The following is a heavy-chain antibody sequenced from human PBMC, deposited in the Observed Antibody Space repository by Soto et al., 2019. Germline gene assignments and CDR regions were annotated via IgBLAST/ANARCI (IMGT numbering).Heavy chain of an antibody. CDR2: IYWDDDK. D-gene: IGHD6-19*01. CDR1: GFSLSSTRMA. J-gene: IGHJ4*02. Sequence: QITLKESGPTLVKPTQTLTLTCTFSGFSLSSTRMAVGWIRQPPGKALEWLALIYWDDDKRYSPLLKSRLTTTKDTSKNQVVLTMSTMVPVDTARYYCAHIVVAGLGYYFDYWGQGTLGTVSS. V-gene: IGHV2-5*02. CDR3: AHIVVAGLGYYFDY.